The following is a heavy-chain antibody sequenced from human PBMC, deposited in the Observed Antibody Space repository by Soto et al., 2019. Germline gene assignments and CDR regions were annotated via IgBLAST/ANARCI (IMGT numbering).Heavy chain of an antibody. CDR1: GDSVSSNSAA. CDR3: ARYSSPLRQYDLDI. J-gene: IGHJ3*02. CDR2: TYYRSKWYY. Sequence: PSQTLSLTCAISGDSVSSNSAAWNWIRQSPSRGLEWLGRTYYRSKWYYDYAVSVESRITFNPDTSKNQISLQLNSVTPEDTAVYYCARYSSPLRQYDLDIWGQGTMVTVSS. V-gene: IGHV6-1*01. D-gene: IGHD6-13*01.